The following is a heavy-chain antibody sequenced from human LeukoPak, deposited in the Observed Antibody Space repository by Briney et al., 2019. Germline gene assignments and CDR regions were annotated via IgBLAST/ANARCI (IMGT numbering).Heavy chain of an antibody. CDR3: ARHVPAIYDFWSGYSAIDY. CDR1: GGSISSSSYY. J-gene: IGHJ4*02. CDR2: IYYSGST. D-gene: IGHD3-3*01. Sequence: PSETLSLTCTVSGGSISSSSYYWGWIRQPPGKGLEWIGSIYYSGSTYYNPSLKSRVTISVDTFKNQFSLKLSSVTAADTAVYYCARHVPAIYDFWSGYSAIDYWGQGTLVTVSS. V-gene: IGHV4-39*01.